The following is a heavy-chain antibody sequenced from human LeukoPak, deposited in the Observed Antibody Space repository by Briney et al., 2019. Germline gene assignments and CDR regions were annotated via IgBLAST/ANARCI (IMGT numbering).Heavy chain of an antibody. Sequence: GGSLRLSCAASGFTFSTYGMSWVRQAPGKGLEWVSSISGSGGGTYYADSVKGRFTISRDNSKNTLYLQMNSLRAEDTAVSYCAKDGNQDFLNGYYPPSYFDYWGQGTLVTVSS. CDR2: ISGSGGGT. D-gene: IGHD3-3*01. CDR1: GFTFSTYG. V-gene: IGHV3-23*01. J-gene: IGHJ4*02. CDR3: AKDGNQDFLNGYYPPSYFDY.